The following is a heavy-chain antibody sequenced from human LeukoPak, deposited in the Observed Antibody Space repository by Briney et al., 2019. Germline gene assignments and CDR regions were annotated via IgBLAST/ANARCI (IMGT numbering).Heavy chain of an antibody. Sequence: GESLMISCKGAGYIFINYCIAWVRQMAGKGLEWMGIIYPGDSDTRYSPSFRGQVTMSADKSISTAYLQWRSLKASDNAMYYCATFTVDHCSSTSCYSNGFDYWGQGTLVTVSS. V-gene: IGHV5-51*01. J-gene: IGHJ4*02. D-gene: IGHD2-2*01. CDR2: IYPGDSDT. CDR1: GYIFINYC. CDR3: ATFTVDHCSSTSCYSNGFDY.